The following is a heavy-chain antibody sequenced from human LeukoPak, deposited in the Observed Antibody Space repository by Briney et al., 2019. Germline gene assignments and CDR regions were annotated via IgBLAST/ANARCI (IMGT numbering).Heavy chain of an antibody. CDR1: GFSLSTSGVG. Sequence: SGPTLVKPTQTLTLTCTFSGFSLSTSGVGVGWIRQPPGKALEWLALIYWDDDKRYSPSLKSRLTITKDTSKNQVVLTMTNMDPVDTATYYCAHSALSIAAAGTCNFDYWGQGTLVTVSS. D-gene: IGHD6-13*01. V-gene: IGHV2-5*02. CDR2: IYWDDDK. CDR3: AHSALSIAAAGTCNFDY. J-gene: IGHJ4*02.